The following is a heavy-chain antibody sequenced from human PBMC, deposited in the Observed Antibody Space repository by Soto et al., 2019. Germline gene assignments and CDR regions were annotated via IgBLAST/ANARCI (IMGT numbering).Heavy chain of an antibody. V-gene: IGHV3-48*02. CDR3: ARDAGSWGY. CDR2: ISSSSSTT. D-gene: IGHD3-10*01. Sequence: EVQLVESGGGLVQPGGSLRLSCAASGFTFTTYSMNWVRQAPGKGLEWVSYISSSSSTTYYADSVKGPFTISRDNAKNSLYLQMNSRRDEDTTVHYCARDAGSWGYWGQGPLVTGSS. J-gene: IGHJ4*02. CDR1: GFTFTTYS.